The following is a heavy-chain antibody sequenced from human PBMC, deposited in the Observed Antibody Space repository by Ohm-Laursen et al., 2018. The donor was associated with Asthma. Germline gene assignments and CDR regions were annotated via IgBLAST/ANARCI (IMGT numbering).Heavy chain of an antibody. D-gene: IGHD1-1*01. CDR2: INHSGST. CDR3: ARGPMHDYYFDT. Sequence: SETLSLTCAVYGGSFSGYYWSWIRQPPGKGLEWIGEINHSGSTNYNPSLESRVTISIDTSKNQFSLNLSFVTAADTAMYYCARGPMHDYYFDTWGQGTLVTVSS. V-gene: IGHV4-34*01. CDR1: GGSFSGYY. J-gene: IGHJ4*02.